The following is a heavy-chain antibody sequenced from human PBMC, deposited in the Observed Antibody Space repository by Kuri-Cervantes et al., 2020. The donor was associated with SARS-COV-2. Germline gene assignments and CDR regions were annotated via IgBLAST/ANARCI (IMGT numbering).Heavy chain of an antibody. J-gene: IGHJ6*03. V-gene: IGHV3-21*04. CDR3: AKVKSPFWSDYSHYYMDV. CDR1: GFTFSSYS. D-gene: IGHD3-3*01. CDR2: ISSSSSYI. Sequence: GESLKISCAASGFTFSSYSMNWVRQAPGKGLEWVSSISSSSSYIYYADSVKGRSTISRDNSKNTLYLQMNSLRAEDTAVYYCAKVKSPFWSDYSHYYMDVWGKGTTVTVSS.